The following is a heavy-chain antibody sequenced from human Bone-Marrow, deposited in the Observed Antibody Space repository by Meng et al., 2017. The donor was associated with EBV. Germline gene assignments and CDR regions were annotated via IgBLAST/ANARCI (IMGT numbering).Heavy chain of an antibody. J-gene: IGHJ4*02. CDR1: GASVSSGSYY. CDR2: IYYNGNT. D-gene: IGHD1-26*01. CDR3: ASTSGNLIYSDY. V-gene: IGHV4-61*01. Sequence: QLQESGLGLSKASETLSLTCTGSGASVSSGSYYWNWIRQPPGKGLEWIGYIYYNGNTNYNPSLKSRVTISVDTSKNQFSLKLSSVTAADTAVYYCASTSGNLIYSDYWGQGTLVTVSS.